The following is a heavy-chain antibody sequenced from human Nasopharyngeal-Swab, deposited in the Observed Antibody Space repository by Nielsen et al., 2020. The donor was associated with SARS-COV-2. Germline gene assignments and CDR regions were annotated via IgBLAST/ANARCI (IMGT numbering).Heavy chain of an antibody. CDR2: IWYDGSNK. Sequence: GESLKISCAASGFTFSSYAIHWVRQAPGKGLEWVAVIWYDGSNKYYADSVKGRFTISRDNAKNSLYLQMNSLRAEDTAVYYRARDRDLIYGMDVWGQGTTVTVSS. D-gene: IGHD5-24*01. J-gene: IGHJ6*02. CDR1: GFTFSSYA. CDR3: ARDRDLIYGMDV. V-gene: IGHV3-33*08.